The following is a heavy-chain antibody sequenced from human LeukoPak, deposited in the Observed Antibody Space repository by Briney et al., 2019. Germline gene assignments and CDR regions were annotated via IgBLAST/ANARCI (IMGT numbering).Heavy chain of an antibody. Sequence: SETLSLTCAVYGGSFSGYYWSWIRQPPGKGLEWIGEINHSGSTNYNPSLKSRVTISVDTSKNQFSLKLSSVTAADTVVYYCASLLLWFGESWGQGTLVTVSS. J-gene: IGHJ4*02. D-gene: IGHD3-10*01. CDR2: INHSGST. CDR3: ASLLLWFGES. CDR1: GGSFSGYY. V-gene: IGHV4-34*01.